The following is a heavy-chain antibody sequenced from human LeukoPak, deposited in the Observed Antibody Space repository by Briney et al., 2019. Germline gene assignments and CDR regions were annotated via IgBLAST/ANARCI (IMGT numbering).Heavy chain of an antibody. CDR3: ARGAYYYDSSGFKFDY. Sequence: DSVKVSCKASGYTFTSYDINWVRQATGQGLEWMGWMNPNSGNTRYAQKFQGRVTMTRNTSISTAYMELSSLRSEDTAVYYCARGAYYYDSSGFKFDYWGQGTLVTVSS. J-gene: IGHJ4*02. D-gene: IGHD3-22*01. CDR2: MNPNSGNT. V-gene: IGHV1-8*01. CDR1: GYTFTSYD.